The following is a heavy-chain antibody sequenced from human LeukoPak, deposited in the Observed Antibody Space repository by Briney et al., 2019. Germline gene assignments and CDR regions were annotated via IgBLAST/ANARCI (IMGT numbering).Heavy chain of an antibody. CDR2: IYHSGST. V-gene: IGHV4-61*01. CDR3: ARGKAALYYGMDV. D-gene: IGHD6-13*01. J-gene: IGHJ6*02. Sequence: PSETLSLTCTVSGGSVNSGNYYWSWIRQPPGKGLEWIGEIYHSGSTNYNPSLKSRVTISVDKSKNQFSLKLSSVTAADTAVYYCARGKAALYYGMDVWGQGTTVTVSS. CDR1: GGSVNSGNYY.